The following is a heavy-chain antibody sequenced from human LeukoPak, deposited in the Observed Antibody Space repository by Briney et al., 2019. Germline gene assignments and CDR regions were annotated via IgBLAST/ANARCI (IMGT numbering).Heavy chain of an antibody. D-gene: IGHD3-9*01. CDR1: GGSFSGYY. CDR3: ARVGYYDILTGPYYFDY. V-gene: IGHV4-34*01. J-gene: IGHJ4*02. Sequence: PSETPSLTCAVYGGSFSGYYWSWIRQPPGKGLEWIGEINHSGSTNYNPSLKSRVTISVDTSKNQISLKLSSVTAADTAVYYCARVGYYDILTGPYYFDYWGQGTLVTVSS. CDR2: INHSGST.